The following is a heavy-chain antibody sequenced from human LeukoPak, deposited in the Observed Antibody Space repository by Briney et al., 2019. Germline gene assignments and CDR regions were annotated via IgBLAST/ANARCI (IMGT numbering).Heavy chain of an antibody. D-gene: IGHD1-1*01. CDR2: IYPGDSDS. J-gene: IGHJ3*01. Sequence: GESLKISCKGSGYRFSNYWIGWVRQMPGKGLEWMGIIYPGDSDSRNSPSFQGQVTISVDKSISTVYLQWSSLKASDTAIYYCVGHAGTTFTVNDAFDLWGQGTMVTVSS. CDR1: GYRFSNYW. CDR3: VGHAGTTFTVNDAFDL. V-gene: IGHV5-51*01.